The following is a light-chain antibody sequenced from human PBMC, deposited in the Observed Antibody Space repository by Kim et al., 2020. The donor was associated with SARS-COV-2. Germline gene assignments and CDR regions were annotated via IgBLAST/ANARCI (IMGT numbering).Light chain of an antibody. CDR2: LNSDGSH. V-gene: IGLV4-69*01. Sequence: VNLPCTRSSGHSSNPIAWHQQQAEKGPGYLMTLNSDGSHSKGDGIPDRFSGPSSGAERYLTISGLQSDDEADYYCQTWGTGIWVFGGGTTLTVL. J-gene: IGLJ3*02. CDR3: QTWGTGIWV. CDR1: SGHSSNP.